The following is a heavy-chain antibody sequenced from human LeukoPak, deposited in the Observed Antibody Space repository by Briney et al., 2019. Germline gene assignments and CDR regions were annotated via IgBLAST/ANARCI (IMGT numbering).Heavy chain of an antibody. CDR1: GGSISRYY. V-gene: IGHV4-59*08. Sequence: PSETLSLTCTVSGGSISRYYWSWIRQPPGKGLEWIGYIYYSGSTNYNPSLKSRVTISVDTSKNQFSLKLSSVTAADTAVYYCASLHYDADAFDIWGQGTMVTVSS. D-gene: IGHD3-22*01. J-gene: IGHJ3*02. CDR2: IYYSGST. CDR3: ASLHYDADAFDI.